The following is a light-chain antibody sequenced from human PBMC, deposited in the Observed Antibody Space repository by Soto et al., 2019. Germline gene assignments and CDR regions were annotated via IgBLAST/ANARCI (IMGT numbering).Light chain of an antibody. J-gene: IGKJ1*01. V-gene: IGKV3-20*01. Sequence: EIVLTQSPGTLSLSPGERATLSCRASQSVSSSYLAWYQQKPGQAPRLLIYGASSRATGIPDRFSGSGSGXDFTLXIXXXXPXXXXXXXXXXXXXSPXTFGQGTKVEIK. CDR3: XXXXXSPXT. CDR2: GAS. CDR1: QSVSSSY.